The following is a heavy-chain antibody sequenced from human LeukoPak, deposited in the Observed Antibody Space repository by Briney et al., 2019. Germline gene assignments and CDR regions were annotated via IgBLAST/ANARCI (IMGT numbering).Heavy chain of an antibody. Sequence: TGGSLRLSCAASGLTFSNYWMSWVRQAPGKGLEWVANIKHDGSEQDHVDSVKGRFTISRDNADNSLFLQMNSLRDEDTAVYYCATDEHFGYTNWGQGTLVTVSS. CDR1: GLTFSNYW. CDR3: ATDEHFGYTN. D-gene: IGHD5-18*01. J-gene: IGHJ4*02. V-gene: IGHV3-7*01. CDR2: IKHDGSEQ.